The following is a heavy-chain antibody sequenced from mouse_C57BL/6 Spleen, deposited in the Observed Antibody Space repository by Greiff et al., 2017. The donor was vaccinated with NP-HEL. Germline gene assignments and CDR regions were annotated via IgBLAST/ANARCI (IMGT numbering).Heavy chain of an antibody. Sequence: VHVKQSGGGLVKPGGSLKLSCAASGFTFSDYGMHWVRQAPEKGLEWVAYISSGSSTIYYADTVKGRFTISRDNAKNTLFLQMTSLRSEDTAMYYCARAPYYYGSSGFDYWGQGTTLTVSS. J-gene: IGHJ2*01. D-gene: IGHD1-1*01. CDR3: ARAPYYYGSSGFDY. CDR2: ISSGSSTI. CDR1: GFTFSDYG. V-gene: IGHV5-17*01.